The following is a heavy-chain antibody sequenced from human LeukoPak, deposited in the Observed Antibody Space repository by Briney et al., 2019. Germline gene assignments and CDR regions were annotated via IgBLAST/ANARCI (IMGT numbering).Heavy chain of an antibody. Sequence: SETLSLTCTVSGGSISSSSYYWGWIRQPPWKGLEWIGSIYYSGSTYYNPSLKSRVTISVDTSKNQFSLKLSSVTAADTAVYYCARHTRTYYYYYYMDVWGKGTTVTISS. CDR2: IYYSGST. CDR1: GGSISSSSYY. V-gene: IGHV4-39*01. J-gene: IGHJ6*03. CDR3: ARHTRTYYYYYYMDV.